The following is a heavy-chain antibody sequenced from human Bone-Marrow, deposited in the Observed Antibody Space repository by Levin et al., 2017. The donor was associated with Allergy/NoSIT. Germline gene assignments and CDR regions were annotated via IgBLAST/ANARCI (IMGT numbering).Heavy chain of an antibody. D-gene: IGHD3-16*02. CDR2: ISNSGTS. CDR1: SASMSSGDYY. CDR3: ARGWYYDDVWGTSRGVKFDP. V-gene: IGHV4-30-4*01. Sequence: SETLSLTCTVYSASMSSGDYYWSWIRQPPGKDLEWIGYISNSGTSDYNPSLKSRATISVDTSNNQFSLKLSSVTAADTAVYFCARGWYYDDVWGTSRGVKFDPWGRGTLVTVSS. J-gene: IGHJ5*02.